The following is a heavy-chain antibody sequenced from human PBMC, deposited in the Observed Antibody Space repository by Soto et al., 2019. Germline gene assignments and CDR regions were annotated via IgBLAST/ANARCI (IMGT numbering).Heavy chain of an antibody. V-gene: IGHV3-74*01. Sequence: EVQLVESGGGLVQPGGSLRLSCAASGFTFSSYWMHWVRQAPGKGLVWVSRINSDGSSTSYADSVKGRFTISGDTAKNTMYLQMNSLSAEDTAVYYCVRTSLVVAAATREDYWGQGTLVTVSS. CDR2: INSDGSST. CDR3: VRTSLVVAAATREDY. J-gene: IGHJ4*02. CDR1: GFTFSSYW. D-gene: IGHD2-15*01.